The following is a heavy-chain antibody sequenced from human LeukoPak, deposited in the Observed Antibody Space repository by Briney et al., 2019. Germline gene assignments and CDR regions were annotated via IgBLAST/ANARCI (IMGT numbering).Heavy chain of an antibody. CDR3: ARALGTAMVTAAFDI. D-gene: IGHD5-18*01. V-gene: IGHV1-69*13. Sequence: SVKVSCKASGGTFSSYAISWVRQAPGQGLEWMGGIIPIFGTANYAQKFQGRVTITADESTSTAYMELSSLRSEDTAVYYCARALGTAMVTAAFDIWGQGTMVTVSS. CDR2: IIPIFGTA. J-gene: IGHJ3*02. CDR1: GGTFSSYA.